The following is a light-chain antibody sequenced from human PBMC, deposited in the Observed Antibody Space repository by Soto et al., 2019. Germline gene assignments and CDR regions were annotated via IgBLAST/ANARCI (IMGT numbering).Light chain of an antibody. Sequence: QSALTQPASVTGSPGQLITISCTGTSSDVGLYDYVSCYQQHPGKAPQLMIYAVSNRPSGVSNRFSASKSRNTATLFISGLQAEDEANYYCSSYTSDSSYVFGSGTKVTV. CDR1: SSDVGLYDY. CDR2: AVS. CDR3: SSYTSDSSYV. J-gene: IGLJ1*01. V-gene: IGLV2-14*01.